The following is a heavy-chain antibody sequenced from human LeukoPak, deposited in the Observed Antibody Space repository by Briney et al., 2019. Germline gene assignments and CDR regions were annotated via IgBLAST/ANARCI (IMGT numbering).Heavy chain of an antibody. CDR2: IYYSGST. Sequence: SETLSLTCTVSGGSISSGGNYWSGIRQHPGKGLEWIGYIYYSGSTYYNPSLKSRVTISEDTSKNQFSLKLSSVTAADTAVYYCASDVGSGRELEMATIPRYFDYWGQGTLVTVSS. J-gene: IGHJ4*02. CDR3: ASDVGSGRELEMATIPRYFDY. V-gene: IGHV4-31*03. CDR1: GGSISSGGNY. D-gene: IGHD5-24*01.